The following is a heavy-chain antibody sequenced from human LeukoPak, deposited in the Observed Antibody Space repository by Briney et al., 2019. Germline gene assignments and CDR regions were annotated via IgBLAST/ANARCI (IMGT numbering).Heavy chain of an antibody. D-gene: IGHD4-17*01. Sequence: SETLSLTCTVSGGSISSTTYYWGWIRQPPGTGLEWVGSMSYRGTTYYNPSLKSRVTISVDTSKNQFSLKLSSVTAADTAVYYCAAAYYGDYEGGAFDIWGQGTMVTVSS. V-gene: IGHV4-39*07. CDR3: AAAYYGDYEGGAFDI. CDR1: GGSISSTTYY. J-gene: IGHJ3*02. CDR2: MSYRGTT.